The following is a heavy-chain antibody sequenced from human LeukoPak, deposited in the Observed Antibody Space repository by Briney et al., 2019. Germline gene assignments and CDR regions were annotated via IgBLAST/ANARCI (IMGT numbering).Heavy chain of an antibody. Sequence: GGSLRLSCAASGFTFSSYAMSWVRQAPGKGLEWVSAISSSGGSTYYADSVKGRFTISRDNSKNTLYLQMNSLRAEDTAVYYCPGVAKDNWFDPWGQGTLVTVFS. CDR2: ISSSGGST. J-gene: IGHJ5*02. D-gene: IGHD3-3*01. CDR3: PGVAKDNWFDP. V-gene: IGHV3-23*01. CDR1: GFTFSSYA.